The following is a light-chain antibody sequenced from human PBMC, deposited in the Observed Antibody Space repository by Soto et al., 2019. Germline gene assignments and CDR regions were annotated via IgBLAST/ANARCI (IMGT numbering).Light chain of an antibody. J-gene: IGKJ1*01. CDR1: QSISSW. V-gene: IGKV1-5*03. Sequence: DIQMTQSPSTLSASVGDRVTITCRASQSISSWLAWYQQKPGIAPELPIYEASSLKSGVPSRFSGSGSGTEFTLTISSLQPDDFATYYCQQYNGDSRTFGQGTKVEIK. CDR2: EAS. CDR3: QQYNGDSRT.